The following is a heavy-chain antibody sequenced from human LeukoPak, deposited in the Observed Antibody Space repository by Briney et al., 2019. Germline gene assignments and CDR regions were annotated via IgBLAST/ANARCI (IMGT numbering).Heavy chain of an antibody. V-gene: IGHV3-48*01. CDR3: ARDLTATGDAFDI. CDR2: ISSSSSTI. D-gene: IGHD6-25*01. Sequence: GGSLRLSCAGSGFTFSSDSMNWVRQAPGKGLEWISYISSSSSTIYYADSVKGRFTISRDNAKNSLYLQMNSLRAEDTAVYYCARDLTATGDAFDIWGQGTLVTVSS. J-gene: IGHJ3*02. CDR1: GFTFSSDS.